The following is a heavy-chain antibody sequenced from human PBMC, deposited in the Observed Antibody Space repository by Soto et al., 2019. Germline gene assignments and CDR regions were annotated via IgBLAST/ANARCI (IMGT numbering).Heavy chain of an antibody. CDR3: ATAGLTGTG. V-gene: IGHV3-48*03. CDR2: ISVSGTMR. J-gene: IGHJ6*02. Sequence: PGGSLRLSCAPSGFTFSSYEMNWVRQAPGKGLEWVSYISVSGTMRFYADAVKGRFTISRDNTKKILYLQMNSLRAEDTALYYCATAGLTGTGWGQGTTVTVSS. CDR1: GFTFSSYE. D-gene: IGHD3-9*01.